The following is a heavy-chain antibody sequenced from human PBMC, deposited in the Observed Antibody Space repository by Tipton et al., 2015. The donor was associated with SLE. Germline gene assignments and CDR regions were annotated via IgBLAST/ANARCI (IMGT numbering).Heavy chain of an antibody. J-gene: IGHJ6*02. CDR2: INQDGSER. Sequence: SLRLSCAASGFPFDSSWMTWVRQAPGQGLEWVANINQDGSERDYVYSVRGRFTISRDNPKNSLYLQMNSLRAEDTAVYYCARGCSSSTCEPFYFFGMDVWGQGTTVTVSS. CDR1: GFPFDSSW. CDR3: ARGCSSSTCEPFYFFGMDV. D-gene: IGHD2-2*01. V-gene: IGHV3-7*01.